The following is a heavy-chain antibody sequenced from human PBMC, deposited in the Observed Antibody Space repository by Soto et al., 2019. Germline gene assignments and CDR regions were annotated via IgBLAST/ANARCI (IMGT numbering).Heavy chain of an antibody. D-gene: IGHD6-19*01. CDR2: INAGNGNT. J-gene: IGHJ4*02. CDR1: GYTFTSYA. Sequence: QVQLVQSGAEVKKPGASVKVSCKASGYTFTSYAMHWVRQAPGQRLEWMGWINAGNGNTKYSQKFQGRVTITRDTSARTAYMELSSLRSEDTAVYYCARDIAYSSGWYGVLEGYFDYWGQGTLVTVSS. V-gene: IGHV1-3*01. CDR3: ARDIAYSSGWYGVLEGYFDY.